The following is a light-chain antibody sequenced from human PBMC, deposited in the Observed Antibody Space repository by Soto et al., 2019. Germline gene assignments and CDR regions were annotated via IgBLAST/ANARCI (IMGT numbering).Light chain of an antibody. J-gene: IGKJ2*01. Sequence: DIVMTQSQDSLAVSLGERATINCKSSQSFLYSSNNKNYLAWYQQKPGQPPKLLIYWASTRESGVPDRFSGSGSGTDFTLTISSLQAEDVAVYYCQQYYSTPCTFGQGTKLEIK. CDR2: WAS. CDR3: QQYYSTPCT. V-gene: IGKV4-1*01. CDR1: QSFLYSSNNKNY.